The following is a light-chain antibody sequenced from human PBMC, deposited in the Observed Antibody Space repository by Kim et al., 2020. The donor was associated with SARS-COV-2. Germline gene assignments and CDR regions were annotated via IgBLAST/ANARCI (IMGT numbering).Light chain of an antibody. J-gene: IGLJ3*02. CDR2: DIS. CDR1: SSDIGTYSL. V-gene: IGLV2-23*02. Sequence: GQSITISCSGTSSDIGTYSLISWYQQHPGKAPRLIIFDISKRPSGVSGRFSGPKSGNTASLTISGLQPDDEADYFCCSFTSAVNWMFGGGTKLTVL. CDR3: CSFTSAVNWM.